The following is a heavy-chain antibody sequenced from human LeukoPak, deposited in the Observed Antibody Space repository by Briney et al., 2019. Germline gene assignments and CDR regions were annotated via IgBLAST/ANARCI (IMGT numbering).Heavy chain of an antibody. D-gene: IGHD3-10*01. Sequence: ASVKVSCKASGYTFTSYDINWLRQATGQGLEWMGWMNPNSGNTGYAQKFQGRVTITRNTSISTAYMELSSLRSEDTAVYYCARGPSMRMVRGVISRYYFYYWGQGTLVTVSS. J-gene: IGHJ4*02. CDR3: ARGPSMRMVRGVISRYYFYY. V-gene: IGHV1-8*03. CDR1: GYTFTSYD. CDR2: MNPNSGNT.